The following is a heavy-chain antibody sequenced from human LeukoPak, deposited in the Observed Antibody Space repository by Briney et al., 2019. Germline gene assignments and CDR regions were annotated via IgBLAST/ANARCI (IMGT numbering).Heavy chain of an antibody. CDR1: GGSISSYY. CDR3: AREGPAHDFDC. Sequence: PSETLSLTCTVSGGSISSYYWSWIRQPPGKGLEWIGYIYYSGSTNCNPSLKSRVTISVDTSKNQFSLKLSSVTAADTAVYYCAREGPAHDFDCWGQGTLVTVSS. D-gene: IGHD6-25*01. J-gene: IGHJ4*02. CDR2: IYYSGST. V-gene: IGHV4-59*01.